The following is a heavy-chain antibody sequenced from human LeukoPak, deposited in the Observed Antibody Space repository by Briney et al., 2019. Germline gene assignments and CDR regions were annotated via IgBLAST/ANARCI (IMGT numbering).Heavy chain of an antibody. D-gene: IGHD6-13*01. Sequence: ASVKVSCKASGYTFTSYYMHWVRQAPGQGLEWMGIINPSGGSTSYAQKFQGRVTITADESTSTAYMELSSLRSEDTAVYYCASLSIAAAGPDYWGQGTLVTVSS. CDR2: INPSGGST. CDR1: GYTFTSYY. J-gene: IGHJ4*02. CDR3: ASLSIAAAGPDY. V-gene: IGHV1-46*01.